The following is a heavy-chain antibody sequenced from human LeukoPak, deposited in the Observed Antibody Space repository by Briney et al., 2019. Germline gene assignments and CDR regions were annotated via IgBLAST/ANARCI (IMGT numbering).Heavy chain of an antibody. J-gene: IGHJ4*02. D-gene: IGHD4-17*01. Sequence: SQTLSLTCAVSGGSISSGGYSWSWIRQPPGKGLEWIGYIYHSGSTYYNPSLKNRVTISVDRSKNQFSLKLSSVTAADTAVYYCARVRTTVTTSIVDYWGQGTLVTVSS. V-gene: IGHV4-30-2*01. CDR3: ARVRTTVTTSIVDY. CDR2: IYHSGST. CDR1: GGSISSGGYS.